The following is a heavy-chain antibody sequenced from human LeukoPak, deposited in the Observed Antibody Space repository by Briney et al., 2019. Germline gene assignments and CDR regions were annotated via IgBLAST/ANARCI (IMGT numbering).Heavy chain of an antibody. J-gene: IGHJ4*02. CDR3: ARHSSGYYGTGFDY. CDR1: GGSISSSSYY. Sequence: SETLSLTCTVSGGSISSSSYYWGWIRQPPGKGLEWIGSIYYSGSTYYNPSLKSRVTISVDTSKNQFSLKLSSVTAADTAVYYCARHSSGYYGTGFDYWGQGTLVTVSS. D-gene: IGHD6-25*01. CDR2: IYYSGST. V-gene: IGHV4-39*01.